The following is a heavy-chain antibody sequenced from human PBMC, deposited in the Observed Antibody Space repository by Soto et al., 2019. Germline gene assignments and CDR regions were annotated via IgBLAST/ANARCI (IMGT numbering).Heavy chain of an antibody. CDR3: AKDPGPRVGGAIFDY. CDR2: ISGSVSST. V-gene: IGHV3-23*01. J-gene: IGHJ4*02. D-gene: IGHD1-26*01. Sequence: EVQLLESGGGLVQPGGSLRLSCAASGFTFSSYAMSWVRQAPGKGLEWVSAISGSVSSTYYADSVKGRFTISRDNSKNTLYPQMNSLRADDTAVYYCAKDPGPRVGGAIFDYWGQGTLVTVSS. CDR1: GFTFSSYA.